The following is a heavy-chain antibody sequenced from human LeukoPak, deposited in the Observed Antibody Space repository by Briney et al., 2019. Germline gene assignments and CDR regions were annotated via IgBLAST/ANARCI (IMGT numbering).Heavy chain of an antibody. D-gene: IGHD1-26*01. Sequence: RSLRLSCAASGFTFSSYGMHWVRQAPGKGLEWVAVIWYDGSNKYYADSVKGRFNISRDNSKNTLYLQMNSLRGEDTAVYYCSREHGIVGTEYFDYWGQGTLVTASS. J-gene: IGHJ4*02. CDR2: IWYDGSNK. CDR3: SREHGIVGTEYFDY. CDR1: GFTFSSYG. V-gene: IGHV3-33*01.